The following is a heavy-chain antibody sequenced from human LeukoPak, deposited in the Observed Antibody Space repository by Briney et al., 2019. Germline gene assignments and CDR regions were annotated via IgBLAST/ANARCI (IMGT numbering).Heavy chain of an antibody. CDR3: ARAVTPGLYFDY. Sequence: ASVKVSCKASGYTFTGYFMHWVRQATGQGLEWMGWMNPNSGNTGYAQKFQGRVTMTRNTSISTAYMELSSLRSEDTAVYYCARAVTPGLYFDYWGQGTLVTVSS. J-gene: IGHJ4*02. CDR2: MNPNSGNT. V-gene: IGHV1-8*02. CDR1: GYTFTGYF. D-gene: IGHD4-11*01.